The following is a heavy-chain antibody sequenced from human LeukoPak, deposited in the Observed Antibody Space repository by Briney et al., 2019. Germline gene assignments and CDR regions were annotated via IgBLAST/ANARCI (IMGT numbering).Heavy chain of an antibody. V-gene: IGHV1-2*02. CDR3: ARTLAERADY. CDR2: INPNSGGT. D-gene: IGHD6-19*01. Sequence: ASVKVSCKASGYTFTSYDINWVRQAPGQGLEWMGWINPNSGGTNYAQKFQGRVTMTRDTSISTAYMELSRLRSDDTAVYYCARTLAERADYWGQGTLVTVSS. CDR1: GYTFTSYD. J-gene: IGHJ4*02.